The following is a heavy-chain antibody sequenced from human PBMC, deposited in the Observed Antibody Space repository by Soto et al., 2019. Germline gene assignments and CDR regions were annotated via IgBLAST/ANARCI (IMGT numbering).Heavy chain of an antibody. CDR1: GGSFSGYY. D-gene: IGHD3-22*01. V-gene: IGHV4-34*01. CDR2: IYHTGST. J-gene: IGHJ4*02. CDR3: ARGYVSSGYYPPLPDY. Sequence: QVQLQQWGAGLLKPSETLSLTCAVYGGSFSGYYWSWIRQPPGKGLEWIGEIYHTGSTNYNPSFEGRVTVSVDPSKNNFSLLLTSVTAADRAVYYCARGYVSSGYYPPLPDYWGQGTLVTVSS.